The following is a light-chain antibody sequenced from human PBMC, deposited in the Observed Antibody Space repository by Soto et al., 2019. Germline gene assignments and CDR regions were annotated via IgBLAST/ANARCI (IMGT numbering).Light chain of an antibody. Sequence: EIGMTQSPATLSVSPGDRATLSCRASQSVNTNLAWYQQKPGQAPRLLIYGASTRATGIPARFSVGGSGTEFTLTISSLQSEDFAVYYCQQYNNWPRTFGQGTKVEIK. J-gene: IGKJ1*01. V-gene: IGKV3-15*01. CDR1: QSVNTN. CDR2: GAS. CDR3: QQYNNWPRT.